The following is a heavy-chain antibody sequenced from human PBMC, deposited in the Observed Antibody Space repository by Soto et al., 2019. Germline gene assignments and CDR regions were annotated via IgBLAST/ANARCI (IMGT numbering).Heavy chain of an antibody. CDR3: ARPVDY. J-gene: IGHJ4*02. V-gene: IGHV3-23*01. CDR1: GFPFSRYA. Sequence: DVQLLESGGGLVQPGGSLRLSCAASGFPFSRYAVTWVRQAPGKGLEWFSIINGDGDSTFYADSVKGRFTISRDNSKNTLYLQMNSLRAEDTAIYYCARPVDYWGQGTLVTVSS. CDR2: INGDGDST.